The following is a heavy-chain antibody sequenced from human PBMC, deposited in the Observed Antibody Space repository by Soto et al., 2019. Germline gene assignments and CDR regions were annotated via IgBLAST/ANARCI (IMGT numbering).Heavy chain of an antibody. Sequence: SETLSLTCTVSGGSISSSSYYWGWIRQPPGKGLEWIGSIYYSGSTYYNPSLKSRVTISVDTSKNQFSLKLSSVTAADTAVYYCASLLPAAPYYYYYGMDVWGQGTTVTVSS. CDR3: ASLLPAAPYYYYYGMDV. CDR1: GGSISSSSYY. CDR2: IYYSGST. J-gene: IGHJ6*02. D-gene: IGHD2-2*01. V-gene: IGHV4-39*01.